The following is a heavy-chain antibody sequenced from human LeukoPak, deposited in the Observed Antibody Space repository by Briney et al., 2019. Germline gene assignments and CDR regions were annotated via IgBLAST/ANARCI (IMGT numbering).Heavy chain of an antibody. J-gene: IGHJ5*02. CDR2: INHSGST. CDR1: GGSFSGYY. CDR3: ATDIVVVVAAISAGPNWFDP. V-gene: IGHV4-34*01. Sequence: SETLSLTCAVYGGSFSGYYWSWIRQPPGKGLEWIGEINHSGSTNYNPSLKSRVTISVDTSKNQFSLKLSSVTAADTAVYYCATDIVVVVAAISAGPNWFDPWGQGTLVTVSS. D-gene: IGHD2-15*01.